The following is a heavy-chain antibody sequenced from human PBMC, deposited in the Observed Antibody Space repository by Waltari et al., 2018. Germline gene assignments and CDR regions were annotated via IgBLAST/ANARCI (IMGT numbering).Heavy chain of an antibody. CDR1: GYTFTGYY. Sequence: QVQLVQSGAEVKKPGASVKVSCKASGYTFTGYYMPWVRQAPGQGLEWMGRINPNSGGTNYAQKFQGRVTMTRDTSISTAYMELSRLRSDDTAVYYCAVLVGATRAYYYYGMDVWGQGTTVTVSS. D-gene: IGHD1-26*01. CDR3: AVLVGATRAYYYYGMDV. CDR2: INPNSGGT. V-gene: IGHV1-2*06. J-gene: IGHJ6*02.